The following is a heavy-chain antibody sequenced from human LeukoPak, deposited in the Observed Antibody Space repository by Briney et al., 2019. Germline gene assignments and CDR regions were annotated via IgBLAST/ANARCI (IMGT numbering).Heavy chain of an antibody. CDR1: GYTLTELS. Sequence: ASVKVSCKVSGYTLTELSMHWVRQAPGKGLEWRGGFDPEDGETIYAQKFQGRVTMTEDTSTDTAYMELSSLRSEDTAVYYCATAGYCSGGSCGTPPRAFDIWGQGTMVTVSS. CDR2: FDPEDGET. D-gene: IGHD2-15*01. CDR3: ATAGYCSGGSCGTPPRAFDI. J-gene: IGHJ3*02. V-gene: IGHV1-24*01.